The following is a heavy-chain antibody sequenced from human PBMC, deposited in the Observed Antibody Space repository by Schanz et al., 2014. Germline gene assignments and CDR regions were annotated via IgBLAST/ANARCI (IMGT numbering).Heavy chain of an antibody. Sequence: VQLLESGGGLVQPGGSLRLSCAVSGFTVSSNHMSWVRQPPGKGLEWIGEIYHSGNTNYNASLKSRVTISVDKSKNQFSLKVRSVTAADTAVYYCARDSLRGATGGYGMDVWGQGTTVTVSS. V-gene: IGHV4-4*02. D-gene: IGHD2-8*02. CDR1: GFTVSSNH. CDR3: ARDSLRGATGGYGMDV. CDR2: IYHSGNT. J-gene: IGHJ6*02.